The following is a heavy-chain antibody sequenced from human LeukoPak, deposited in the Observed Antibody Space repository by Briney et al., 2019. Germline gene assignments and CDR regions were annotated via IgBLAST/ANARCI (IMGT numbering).Heavy chain of an antibody. J-gene: IGHJ5*02. CDR2: INPNSGAT. D-gene: IGHD3-10*01. V-gene: IGHV1-2*02. Sequence: ASVKVSCKASGYTFTGYYIHWVRQAPGQGLEWMAWINPNSGATNYAQKFQGRVSMTRDTSISTAYMALSRLTSDDTAVYFCARGRFGEWDNWFDPWGQGTLVSVSS. CDR3: ARGRFGEWDNWFDP. CDR1: GYTFTGYY.